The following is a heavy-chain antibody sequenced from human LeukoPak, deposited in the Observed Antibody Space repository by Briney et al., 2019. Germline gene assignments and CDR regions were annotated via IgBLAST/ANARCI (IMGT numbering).Heavy chain of an antibody. J-gene: IGHJ4*02. CDR2: IYYSGST. D-gene: IGHD3-22*01. CDR3: ARGDDSSGFF. CDR1: GGSISSYY. V-gene: IGHV4-59*12. Sequence: SETLSLTCTVSGGSISSYYWSWIRQPPGKGLEWIGSIYYSGSTYYNPSLKSRVTISVDRSKNQFSLKLSSVTAADTAVYYCARGDDSSGFFWGQGTLVTVSS.